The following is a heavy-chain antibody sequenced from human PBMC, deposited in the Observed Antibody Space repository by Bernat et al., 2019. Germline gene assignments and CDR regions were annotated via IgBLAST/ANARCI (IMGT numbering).Heavy chain of an antibody. CDR1: GGSISSSSYY. CDR3: ARGAHNLLWFGEYYYGMDV. J-gene: IGHJ6*02. D-gene: IGHD3-10*01. CDR2: SYYSGST. V-gene: IGHV4-39*01. Sequence: QLQLQESGPGLVKPSETLSLTCTVSGGSISSSSYYWGWIRQPPGKGLEWIGSSYYSGSTYYNPSLKSRVTISVDTAKNQFSLKLSSVTAADTAVYYCARGAHNLLWFGEYYYGMDVWGQGTTVTVSS.